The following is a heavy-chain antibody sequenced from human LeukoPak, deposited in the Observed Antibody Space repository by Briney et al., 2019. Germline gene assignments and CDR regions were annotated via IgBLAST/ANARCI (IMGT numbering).Heavy chain of an antibody. D-gene: IGHD3-3*01. CDR3: ARDVRFLEWFTKKGDWFDP. J-gene: IGHJ5*02. CDR2: ISYDGSNK. Sequence: GRSLRLSCAASGFTFSSDAMHWVRQAPGKGLEWVAVISYDGSNKYYADSVKGRFTISRDNSKNTLYLQMSSLRSEDTAVYYCARDVRFLEWFTKKGDWFDPWGQGTLVTVSS. V-gene: IGHV3-30*04. CDR1: GFTFSSDA.